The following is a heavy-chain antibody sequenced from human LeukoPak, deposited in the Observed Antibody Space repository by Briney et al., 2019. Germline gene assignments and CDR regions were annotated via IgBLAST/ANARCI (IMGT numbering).Heavy chain of an antibody. CDR2: IYYSGST. CDR1: GGSISSYY. D-gene: IGHD3-22*01. J-gene: IGHJ4*02. Sequence: PSETLSLTCTVSGGSISSYYWSWIRQPPGKGLEWIGYIYYSGSTNYNPSLKSRVTISVDTSKNQFSLKLSSVTAADTAVYYCARTYYYDSSGLNFDYWGQGTLVTVSS. V-gene: IGHV4-59*08. CDR3: ARTYYYDSSGLNFDY.